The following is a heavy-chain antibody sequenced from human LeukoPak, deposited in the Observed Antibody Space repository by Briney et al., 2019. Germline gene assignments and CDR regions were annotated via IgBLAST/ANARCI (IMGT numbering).Heavy chain of an antibody. J-gene: IGHJ2*01. D-gene: IGHD3-16*01. V-gene: IGHV4-34*01. CDR1: GGSFSGYY. Sequence: SETLSLTCAVYGGSFSGYYWSWIRQPPGKRLEWIGEINHSGSTNYNPSLKSRVTISVDTSKNQFSLKLSSVTAADTAVYYCARVRGGIRYFDLWGRGTLVTVSS. CDR2: INHSGST. CDR3: ARVRGGIRYFDL.